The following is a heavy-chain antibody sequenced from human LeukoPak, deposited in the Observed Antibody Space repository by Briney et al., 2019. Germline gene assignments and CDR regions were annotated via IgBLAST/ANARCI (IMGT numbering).Heavy chain of an antibody. J-gene: IGHJ4*02. CDR2: ISGSGRGGNT. CDR1: GFTFSTYA. V-gene: IGHV3-23*01. Sequence: GGSLRLSCAASGFTFSTYAMSWVRQAPGKGPEWVSGISGSGRGGNTYYADSVKGRFTISRDNSKNTLYLQMNSLRAEDTAVYYCAKSGLNRFDYWGQGTLVTVSS. D-gene: IGHD2-15*01. CDR3: AKSGLNRFDY.